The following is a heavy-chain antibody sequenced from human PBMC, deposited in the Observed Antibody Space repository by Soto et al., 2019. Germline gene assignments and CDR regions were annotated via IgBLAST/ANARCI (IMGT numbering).Heavy chain of an antibody. J-gene: IGHJ5*02. D-gene: IGHD2-21*02. CDR3: ARDVTAVNWFDP. V-gene: IGHV1-46*01. Sequence: GAAVKVSCKASGYTFTSYYMHWVRQAPGQGLEWMGIINPSGGSTSYAQKFQGRVTMTRDTSTSTVYMELSSLRSEDTAVYYCARDVTAVNWFDPWGQGTLVTVSS. CDR1: GYTFTSYY. CDR2: INPSGGST.